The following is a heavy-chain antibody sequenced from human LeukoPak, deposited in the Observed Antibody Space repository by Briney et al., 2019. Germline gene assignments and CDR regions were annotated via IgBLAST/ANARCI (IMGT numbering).Heavy chain of an antibody. CDR2: ITTGGRP. CDR3: AREDILTGFDY. D-gene: IGHD3-9*01. V-gene: IGHV3-23*01. Sequence: GGSLRLSCAASGFTFSSYAMSWVRQAPGKGLEWVSGITTGGRPYYADSVKGRFTISRDNSKNTLYLQMNSLRAEDTAVYYCAREDILTGFDYWGQGTLVTVSS. J-gene: IGHJ4*02. CDR1: GFTFSSYA.